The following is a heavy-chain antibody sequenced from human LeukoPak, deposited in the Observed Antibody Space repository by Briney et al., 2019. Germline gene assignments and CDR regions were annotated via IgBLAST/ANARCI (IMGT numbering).Heavy chain of an antibody. V-gene: IGHV3-30*02. J-gene: IGHJ5*02. Sequence: GGSLRLSCAASGFSFSNSGVHWVRQAPGKGLEWVAFIRSDETNKYYADSVKGRFTISRDNSKNTLYLQMNSLTAEDTAVYYCVRGWQQLGSWGRGTLVTVSS. CDR3: VRGWQQLGS. CDR1: GFSFSNSG. D-gene: IGHD1-1*01. CDR2: IRSDETNK.